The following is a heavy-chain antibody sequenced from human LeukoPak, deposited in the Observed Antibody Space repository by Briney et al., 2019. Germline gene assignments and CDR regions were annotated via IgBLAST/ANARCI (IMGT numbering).Heavy chain of an antibody. CDR2: IYYSGST. V-gene: IGHV4-59*12. CDR1: GGSISSYY. J-gene: IGHJ5*02. CDR3: ARGGRYYGSGSYSTRKDWFDP. Sequence: SETLSLTCTVSGGSISSYYWSWIRQPPGKGLEWIGYIYYSGSTNYDPSLKSRVTISVDTSKNQFSLKLSSVTAADTAVYYCARGGRYYGSGSYSTRKDWFDPWGQGTLVTVSS. D-gene: IGHD3-10*01.